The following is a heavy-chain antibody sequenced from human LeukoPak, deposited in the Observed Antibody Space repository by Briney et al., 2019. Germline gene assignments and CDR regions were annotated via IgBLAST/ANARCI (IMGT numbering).Heavy chain of an antibody. V-gene: IGHV1-2*04. J-gene: IGHJ5*02. CDR2: INPSSGGT. CDR3: ARSGYCSSTSCYTPYNWFDP. CDR1: GYTFTGYY. Sequence: ASVEVSCKASGYTFTGYYMHWVRQAPGQGLEWMGWINPSSGGTNYAQKFQGWVTMTRDTSISTAYMELSRLRSDDTAVYYCARSGYCSSTSCYTPYNWFDPWGQGTLVTVSS. D-gene: IGHD2-2*02.